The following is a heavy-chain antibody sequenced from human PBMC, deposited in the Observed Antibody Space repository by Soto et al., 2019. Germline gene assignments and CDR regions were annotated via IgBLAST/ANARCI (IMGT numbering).Heavy chain of an antibody. CDR1: GGSISSGGYY. Sequence: PSETLSLTCTVSGGSISSGGYYWSWIRQHPGKGLEWIGYIYYSGSTYYNTSLKSQVTISVDTSKNQISLKLSSVTAADTAVYYCARGPNSGYDFYFDYWGQGTLVTVSS. V-gene: IGHV4-31*01. CDR2: IYYSGST. D-gene: IGHD5-12*01. CDR3: ARGPNSGYDFYFDY. J-gene: IGHJ4*02.